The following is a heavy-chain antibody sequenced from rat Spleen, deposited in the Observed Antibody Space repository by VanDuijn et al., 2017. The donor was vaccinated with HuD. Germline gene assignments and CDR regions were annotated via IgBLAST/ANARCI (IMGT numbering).Heavy chain of an antibody. D-gene: IGHD1-9*01. V-gene: IGHV5-27*01. CDR3: TTDPYYGYNYVSYFDY. CDR1: GFTFSNYY. J-gene: IGHJ2*01. CDR2: ISTGGGST. Sequence: EVQLVESGGGLVQPGRSLKLSCAASGFTFSNYYMAWVRQAPTKGLEWVAYISTGGGSTYYRDSVKGRFTISRDNAKSTLYLQMDSLRSEDTATYYCTTDPYYGYNYVSYFDYWGQGVMVTVSS.